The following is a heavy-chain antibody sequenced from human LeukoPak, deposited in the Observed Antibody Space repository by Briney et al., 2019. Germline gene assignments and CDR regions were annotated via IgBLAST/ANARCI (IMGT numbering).Heavy chain of an antibody. J-gene: IGHJ4*02. Sequence: SVKVSCKASGGTFSGYAISWVRQAPGQGLEWMGGIIPIFGTANYAQKFQGRVTVTADESTSTAYMELSSLRSEDTAVYYCAREGGSYKHFDYWGQGTLVTVSS. CDR3: AREGGSYKHFDY. D-gene: IGHD3-10*01. CDR1: GGTFSGYA. CDR2: IIPIFGTA. V-gene: IGHV1-69*13.